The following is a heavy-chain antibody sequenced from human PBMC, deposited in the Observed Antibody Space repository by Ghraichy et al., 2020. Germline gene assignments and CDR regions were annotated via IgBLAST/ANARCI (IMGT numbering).Heavy chain of an antibody. Sequence: GSLRLSCGVSGFTFSNNGVNWVRQAPGKGLEWVSGIVGSGRTTHYADSVRGRFTISRDNSKNTVYLQMSSLRAEDTAVYYCAKAPIFGVASGYFDDWGQGTLVTVS. J-gene: IGHJ4*02. V-gene: IGHV3-23*01. CDR3: AKAPIFGVASGYFDD. CDR1: GFTFSNNG. CDR2: IVGSGRTT. D-gene: IGHD3-3*01.